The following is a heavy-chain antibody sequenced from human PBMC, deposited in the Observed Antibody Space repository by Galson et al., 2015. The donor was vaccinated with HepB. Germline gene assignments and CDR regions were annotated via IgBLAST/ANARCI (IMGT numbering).Heavy chain of an antibody. D-gene: IGHD3-22*01. CDR1: GGTLNSYV. CDR2: IIPILGTT. J-gene: IGHJ4*02. Sequence: SVTVSCKASGGTLNSYVITWVRQAPGKGLEWVGDIIPILGTTNYAQKFQGRVTITADQPTNTVYMELGSLKSEDTAIYYCARGALGGYSDRSGHYCRNWGQGTLVTVSS. CDR3: ARGALGGYSDRSGHYCRN. V-gene: IGHV1-69*13.